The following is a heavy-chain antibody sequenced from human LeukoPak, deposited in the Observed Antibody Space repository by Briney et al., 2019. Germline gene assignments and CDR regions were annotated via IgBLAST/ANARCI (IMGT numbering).Heavy chain of an antibody. CDR3: ARVKGQWLPRGGFDY. V-gene: IGHV4-34*01. Sequence: SETLSLTCAVYGGSFSGYFWTWIRQPPGKGLGWIGEINPSGGTNYNPSLKSRVTLSVDKSKKQLSLKVTSVTAADTAVYYCARVKGQWLPRGGFDYWGQGTLVTVSS. J-gene: IGHJ4*02. CDR2: INPSGGT. D-gene: IGHD6-19*01. CDR1: GGSFSGYF.